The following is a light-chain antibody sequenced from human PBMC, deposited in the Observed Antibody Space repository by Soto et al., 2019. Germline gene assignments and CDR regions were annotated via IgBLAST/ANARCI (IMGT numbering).Light chain of an antibody. CDR1: SSDVGSYNL. J-gene: IGLJ3*02. CDR3: CSYVDTSAFVR. CDR2: EGN. Sequence: QSALTQPASVSGSPGQSITISCTGTSSDVGSYNLVSWYQEHRGKVPKLMIYEGNKRPSGVSRRFSGSKSADTASLTISGLQAEDEAEYYCCSYVDTSAFVRFGGGTKLTVL. V-gene: IGLV2-23*03.